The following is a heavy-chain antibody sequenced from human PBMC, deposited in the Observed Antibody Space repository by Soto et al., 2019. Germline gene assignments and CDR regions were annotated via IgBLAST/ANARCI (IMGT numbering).Heavy chain of an antibody. Sequence: ASVQVSCKVSGYTLTELSMHWVRQAPGKGLEWMGGFDPEDGETIYAQKFQGRVTMTEDTSTDTAYMELSSLRSEDTAVYYCASYTLGYCSGRSWYSLDYWGQGTLVTVSS. CDR3: ASYTLGYCSGRSWYSLDY. V-gene: IGHV1-24*01. D-gene: IGHD2-15*01. CDR2: FDPEDGET. CDR1: GYTLTELS. J-gene: IGHJ4*02.